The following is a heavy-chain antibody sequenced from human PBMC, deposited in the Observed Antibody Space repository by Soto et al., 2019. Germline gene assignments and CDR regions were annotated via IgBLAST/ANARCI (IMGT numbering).Heavy chain of an antibody. V-gene: IGHV1-18*01. CDR1: GYTFTSYG. J-gene: IGHJ6*02. D-gene: IGHD3-22*01. CDR3: ARDCRYYYDSSGCRPVYYGMDV. CDR2: ISAYNGNT. Sequence: ASVKVSCKASGYTFTSYGISWVRQAPGQGLEWMGWISAYNGNTNYAQKLQGRVTMTTDTSTSTAYMELRSLRSDDTAVYYCARDCRYYYDSSGCRPVYYGMDVWGQGTTVTVSS.